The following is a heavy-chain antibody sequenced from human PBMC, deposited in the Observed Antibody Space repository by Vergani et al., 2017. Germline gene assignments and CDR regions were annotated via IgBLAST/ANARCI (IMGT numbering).Heavy chain of an antibody. J-gene: IGHJ3*02. CDR1: GFTFNNSN. CDR3: AKDFVPGRAFDI. V-gene: IGHV3-30*02. CDR2: IRYDDSRNK. Sequence: VQLVESGGVVVQPGGSLRLSCAASTSGFTFNNSNMHWVRQAPGKGLEWVAFIRYDDSRNKYYAASVQGRFIISRDNSKNTVFLQMNSLRPEDTALYYCAKDFVPGRAFDIWGQGTMVTVSS.